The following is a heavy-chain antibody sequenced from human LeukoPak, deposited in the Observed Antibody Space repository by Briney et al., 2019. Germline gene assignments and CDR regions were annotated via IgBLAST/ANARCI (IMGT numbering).Heavy chain of an antibody. Sequence: ASVKVSCKASGYTFTSYGISWVRQAPGQGLEWMGWISAYNGNTNYAQKLQGRGTMTTDTSTSTAYMELRSLRSDDTAVYYCARVVLRGTATVTTNHDYWGQGTLVTVSS. D-gene: IGHD4-17*01. J-gene: IGHJ4*02. CDR3: ARVVLRGTATVTTNHDY. CDR2: ISAYNGNT. V-gene: IGHV1-18*04. CDR1: GYTFTSYG.